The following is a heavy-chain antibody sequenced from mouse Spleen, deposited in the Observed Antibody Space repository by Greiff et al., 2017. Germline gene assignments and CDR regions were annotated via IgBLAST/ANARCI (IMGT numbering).Heavy chain of an antibody. D-gene: IGHD2-3*01. J-gene: IGHJ1*01. CDR1: GYTFTDYN. Sequence: VQLKESGPELVKPGASVKIPCKASGYTFTDYNMDWVKQSHGKSLEWIGDINPNNGGTIYNQKFKGKATLTVDKSSSTAYMELRSLTSEDTAVYYCARWAIYDGYYWYFDVWGAGTTVTVSS. CDR2: INPNNGGT. V-gene: IGHV1-18*01. CDR3: ARWAIYDGYYWYFDV.